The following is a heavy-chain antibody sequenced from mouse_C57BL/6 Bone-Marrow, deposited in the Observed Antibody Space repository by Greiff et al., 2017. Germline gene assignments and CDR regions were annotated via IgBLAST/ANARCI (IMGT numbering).Heavy chain of an antibody. D-gene: IGHD1-1*01. CDR2: ISSGGSYT. Sequence: EVQLVESGGDLVKPGGSLKLSCAASGFTFSSYGMSWVRQTPDKRLEWVATISSGGSYTYYTDSVKGRFTISRDNATNTLYLQMSSLKSEDTAMYYCATPITTVVAQYVDVWGIGTTVTVSS. V-gene: IGHV5-6*01. J-gene: IGHJ1*03. CDR1: GFTFSSYG. CDR3: ATPITTVVAQYVDV.